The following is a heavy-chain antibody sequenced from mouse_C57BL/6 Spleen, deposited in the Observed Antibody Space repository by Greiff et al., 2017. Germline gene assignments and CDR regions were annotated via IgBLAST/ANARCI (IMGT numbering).Heavy chain of an antibody. CDR3: ARRRITTVVTDY. V-gene: IGHV1-55*01. CDR2: IYPGSGST. Sequence: QVQLQQPGAELVKPGASVKMSCKASGYTFTSYWITWVKQRPGQGLEWIGDIYPGSGSTNYNEKFKSKATPTVDTSSSTAYMQLSSLTSEDSAVYYCARRRITTVVTDYWGQGTTLTVSS. D-gene: IGHD1-1*01. J-gene: IGHJ2*01. CDR1: GYTFTSYW.